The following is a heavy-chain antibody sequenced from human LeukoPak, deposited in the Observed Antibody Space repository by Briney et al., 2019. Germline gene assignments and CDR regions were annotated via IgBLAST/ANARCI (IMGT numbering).Heavy chain of an antibody. J-gene: IGHJ6*03. D-gene: IGHD1-26*01. Sequence: GGSLRLSCAASGFTFSSYSTNWVRQAPGKGLEWVSSITSSSTYIHYADSVKGRFTISRDNAKNSLYLQMNSLRAEDTAVYYCARTTSGATFSDYYYYHMDVWGKGTTVTVSS. CDR2: ITSSSTYI. CDR1: GFTFSSYS. CDR3: ARTTSGATFSDYYYYHMDV. V-gene: IGHV3-21*01.